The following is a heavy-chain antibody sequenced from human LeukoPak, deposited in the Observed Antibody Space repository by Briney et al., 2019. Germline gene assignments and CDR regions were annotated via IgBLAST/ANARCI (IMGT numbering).Heavy chain of an antibody. Sequence: PSETLSLTCTVSGGSISSTTYHWGWIRQPTGKGLEWIGNIYYSGRTYYNPSLQSRVTISVDTSKNQFSLRLSSLTAADTAVYYCAAQPDYWGQGTLVTVSS. CDR2: IYYSGRT. D-gene: IGHD1-14*01. V-gene: IGHV4-39*07. CDR3: AAQPDY. J-gene: IGHJ4*02. CDR1: GGSISSTTYH.